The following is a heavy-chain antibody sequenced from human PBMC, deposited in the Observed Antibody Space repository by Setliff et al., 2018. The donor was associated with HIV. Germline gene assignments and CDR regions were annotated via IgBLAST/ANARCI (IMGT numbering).Heavy chain of an antibody. CDR2: VSYGGANT. J-gene: IGHJ4*02. CDR1: GLTDTYNY. V-gene: IGHV3-53*05. Sequence: GGSLRLSCAASGLTDTYNYMSWVRQAPGKGLEWVAVVSYGGANTYYADSVKGRFIISRDDSESTLFLQMNSLRVDDTAVYYCARVRYCGSPSCRKEFDFWGQGTLVTVSS. D-gene: IGHD2-21*01. CDR3: ARVRYCGSPSCRKEFDF.